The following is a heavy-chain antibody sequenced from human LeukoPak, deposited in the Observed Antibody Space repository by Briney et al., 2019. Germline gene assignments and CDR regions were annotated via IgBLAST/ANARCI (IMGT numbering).Heavy chain of an antibody. CDR1: GCSISSHY. CDR2: IYYSGST. D-gene: IGHD5-18*01. CDR3: ARGGYSYGSLYQAFDY. V-gene: IGHV4-59*11. Sequence: SETLSLTCTVSGCSISSHYWSWIRQPPGKGLEWIGYIYYSGSTNYNPSLKSRVTISVDTSKNQFSLKLSSVTAADTAVYYCARGGYSYGSLYQAFDYWGQGTLVTVSS. J-gene: IGHJ4*02.